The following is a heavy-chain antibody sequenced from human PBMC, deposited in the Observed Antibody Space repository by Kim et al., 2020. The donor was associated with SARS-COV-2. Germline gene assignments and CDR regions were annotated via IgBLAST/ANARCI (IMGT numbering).Heavy chain of an antibody. D-gene: IGHD6-13*01. CDR2: INHSGST. Sequence: SETLSLTGAVYGGSFSGYYWSWIRQPPGKGLEWIGEINHSGSTNYNPSLKSRVTISVDTSKNQFSLKLSSVTAADTVVYYCARRYSSNWFNWFDPWGQGTLVTVSS. V-gene: IGHV4-34*01. CDR3: ARRYSSNWFNWFDP. CDR1: GGSFSGYY. J-gene: IGHJ5*02.